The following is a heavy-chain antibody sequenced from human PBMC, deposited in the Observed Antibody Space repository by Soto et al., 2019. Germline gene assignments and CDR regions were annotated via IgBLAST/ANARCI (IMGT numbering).Heavy chain of an antibody. Sequence: EVQLVESGGGLVKPGGSLRLSCAASGFTFSNAWMSWVRQAPGKGLEWVGRIKSKTDGGTTDYAAPVKGRFTISRDDSKNTMYLQMNSLKTEDTAVDYCTTSRYSYGRAYYYYDYMDVWGKGTTVTVSS. J-gene: IGHJ6*03. V-gene: IGHV3-15*01. CDR2: IKSKTDGGTT. D-gene: IGHD5-18*01. CDR1: GFTFSNAW. CDR3: TTSRYSYGRAYYYYDYMDV.